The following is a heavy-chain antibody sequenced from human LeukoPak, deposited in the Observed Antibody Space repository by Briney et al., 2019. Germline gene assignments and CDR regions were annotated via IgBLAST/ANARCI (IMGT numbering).Heavy chain of an antibody. V-gene: IGHV3-21*01. CDR3: ARVSGSTRTRIFDY. D-gene: IGHD1-26*01. CDR1: GFTFSSYS. Sequence: GGSLRLSCAASGFTFSSYSMNWVRQAPGKGLEWVSSISSSSSYIYYADSVEGRFTISRGNAKNSLYLQMNSLRAEDTAVYYCARVSGSTRTRIFDYWGQGTLVTVSS. CDR2: ISSSSSYI. J-gene: IGHJ4*02.